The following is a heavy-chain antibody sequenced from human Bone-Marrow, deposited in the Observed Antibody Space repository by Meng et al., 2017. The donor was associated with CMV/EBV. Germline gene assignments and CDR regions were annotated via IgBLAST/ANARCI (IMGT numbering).Heavy chain of an antibody. Sequence: AASGFTFSSYGMHWVRQAPGKGLEWVAVISYDGSSKYHADSVKGRFTISRDNSKNTLYLQMNSLRGEDTAVYYCAKGTGTTTWIIDYWGQGTLVTVSS. V-gene: IGHV3-30*18. D-gene: IGHD1-1*01. CDR1: GFTFSSYG. CDR3: AKGTGTTTWIIDY. CDR2: ISYDGSSK. J-gene: IGHJ4*02.